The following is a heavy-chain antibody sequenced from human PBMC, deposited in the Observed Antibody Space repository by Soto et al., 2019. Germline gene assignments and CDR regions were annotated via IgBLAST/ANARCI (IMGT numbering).Heavy chain of an antibody. CDR1: GYTFTSYA. CDR3: ARGAYYDFWSGPPGWFDP. V-gene: IGHV1-3*01. CDR2: INAGNGNT. D-gene: IGHD3-3*01. Sequence: ASVKVSCKASGYTFTSYAMHWVRQAPGQRLEWMGWINAGNGNTKYSQKFQGRVTITRDTSASTAYMELSSLRSEDTAVYYCARGAYYDFWSGPPGWFDPWGQGTLVTVSS. J-gene: IGHJ5*02.